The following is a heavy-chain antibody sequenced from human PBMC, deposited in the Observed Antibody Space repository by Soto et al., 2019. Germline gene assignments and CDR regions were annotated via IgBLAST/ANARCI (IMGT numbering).Heavy chain of an antibody. V-gene: IGHV4-39*02. CDR1: GGSISDDYSY. Sequence: PSETLSLTCNASGGSISDDYSYWDWIRQPPGKGLEWIGSIDYTGSTYYNPSLKSRVTISIDTSKNRFSLKLNSVTATDTAVYNCARGLSSNAYYGWYIDLWGRGTLVTVSS. D-gene: IGHD1-26*01. CDR2: IDYTGST. CDR3: ARGLSSNAYYGWYIDL. J-gene: IGHJ2*01.